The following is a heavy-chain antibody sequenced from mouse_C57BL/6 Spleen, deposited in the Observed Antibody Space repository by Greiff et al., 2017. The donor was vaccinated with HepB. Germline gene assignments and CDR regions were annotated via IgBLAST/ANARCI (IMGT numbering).Heavy chain of an antibody. CDR3: ARGGSDAMDY. J-gene: IGHJ4*01. Sequence: VQLQQPGAELVKPGASVKLSCKASGYTFTSYWMQWVKQRPGQGLEWIGEIDPSDSYTNYNQKFKGKATLTVDTSSSTAYMQRSSLTSEDSAVYFCARGGSDAMDYWGQGTSVTVSS. V-gene: IGHV1-50*01. CDR2: IDPSDSYT. D-gene: IGHD3-1*01. CDR1: GYTFTSYW.